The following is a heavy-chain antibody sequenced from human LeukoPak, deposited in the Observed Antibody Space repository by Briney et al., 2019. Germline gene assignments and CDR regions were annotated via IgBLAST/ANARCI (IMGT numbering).Heavy chain of an antibody. Sequence: SETLSLTCTVSGGSISSSSYYWGWIRQPPGKGLEWIGSIYYSGSTYYNPSLKSRVTISVDTSKNQFSLKLSSVTAADTAVYYCARIGLRDIVVVPAAIGGFDYWGQGTLVTVSS. D-gene: IGHD2-2*02. CDR3: ARIGLRDIVVVPAAIGGFDY. CDR1: GGSISSSSYY. CDR2: IYYSGST. J-gene: IGHJ4*02. V-gene: IGHV4-39*07.